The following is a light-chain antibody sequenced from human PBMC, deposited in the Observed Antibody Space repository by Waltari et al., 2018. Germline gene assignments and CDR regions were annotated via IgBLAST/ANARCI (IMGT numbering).Light chain of an antibody. CDR2: GTS. V-gene: IGKV3-20*01. CDR3: QHYVSLPVT. CDR1: QSVGRS. Sequence: EILLTQSPGTLSLSPGDGATLSCRASQSVGRSLAWYQQKPGQPPRLLIFGTSNRATGIPVRFSGGESGTDFSLTITRLEPEDVAVYYCQHYVSLPVTFGQGTKVEIK. J-gene: IGKJ1*01.